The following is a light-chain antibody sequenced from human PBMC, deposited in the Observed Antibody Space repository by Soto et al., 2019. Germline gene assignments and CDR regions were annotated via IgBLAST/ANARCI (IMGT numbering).Light chain of an antibody. J-gene: IGLJ1*01. V-gene: IGLV2-14*01. CDR2: EVS. CDR3: SSYTSSSTPCV. Sequence: QSVLTQSASVSGSPGQSITISCTGTSSDVGGYNYVSWYQQHPGKAPKLMIYEVSNRPSGVSNRFSGSKSGNTASLTISGLQAEDEADYYCSSYTSSSTPCVFGTGTKLTVL. CDR1: SSDVGGYNY.